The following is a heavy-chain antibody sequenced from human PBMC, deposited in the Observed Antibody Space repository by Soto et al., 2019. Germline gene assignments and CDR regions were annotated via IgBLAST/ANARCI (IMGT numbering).Heavy chain of an antibody. CDR1: GGSSSSSSYY. V-gene: IGHV4-39*01. Sequence: SETLSLTCTVSGGSSSSSSYYWGWIRQPPGKGLEWIGSIYYSGSTYYNPSLKSRVTISVDTSKNQFSLKLSSVTAADTAVYYCARPGDIVVVPAARTRAGAFDIWGQGTMVTVSS. CDR2: IYYSGST. J-gene: IGHJ3*02. CDR3: ARPGDIVVVPAARTRAGAFDI. D-gene: IGHD2-2*01.